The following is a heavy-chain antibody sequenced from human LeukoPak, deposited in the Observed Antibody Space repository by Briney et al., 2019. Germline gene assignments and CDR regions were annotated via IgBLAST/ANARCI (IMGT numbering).Heavy chain of an antibody. Sequence: GGSLRLSCAASGFTFSTYAMSWVRRAPGKGLEWVSGIRGSGGATYYADSVKGRFTISRANSKNTLYLQMNSLRAEDTAVYYCAKDDLGFGKLGYWGQGTLVTVSS. V-gene: IGHV3-23*01. CDR3: AKDDLGFGKLGY. CDR1: GFTFSTYA. D-gene: IGHD3-10*01. J-gene: IGHJ4*02. CDR2: IRGSGGAT.